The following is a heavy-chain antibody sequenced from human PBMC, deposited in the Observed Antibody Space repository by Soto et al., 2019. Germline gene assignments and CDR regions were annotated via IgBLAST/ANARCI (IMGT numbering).Heavy chain of an antibody. CDR3: ARERDTVAGISGMDV. V-gene: IGHV1-18*04. CDR2: ISAYNGNT. CDR1: GYTFTSYG. D-gene: IGHD6-19*01. J-gene: IGHJ6*02. Sequence: ASVKVSCKGSGYTFTSYGISWVRQAPGQGLEGMGWISAYNGNTNYAQKLQGRVTMTTDTSTSTAYMELRSLRSDATAVYYCARERDTVAGISGMDVWGQGTTVTVSS.